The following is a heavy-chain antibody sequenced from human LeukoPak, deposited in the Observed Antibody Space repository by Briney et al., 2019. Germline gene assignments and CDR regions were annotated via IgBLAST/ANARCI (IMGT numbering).Heavy chain of an antibody. J-gene: IGHJ4*02. V-gene: IGHV4-59*08. D-gene: IGHD3-10*01. CDR3: ARHGNQDSRSYPLDY. Sequence: SETLSLTYTVSGDSISSYYWSWVRQPPGQGLEWIAYMYYSGSTNYNPSLKSRVTVSIDTSKNQFSLMLTSVAAADTAVYYCARHGNQDSRSYPLDYWGQGILVTVSS. CDR2: MYYSGST. CDR1: GDSISSYY.